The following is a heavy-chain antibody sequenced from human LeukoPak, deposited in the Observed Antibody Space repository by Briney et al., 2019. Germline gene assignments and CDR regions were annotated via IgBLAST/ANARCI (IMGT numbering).Heavy chain of an antibody. Sequence: GGSLRLSCTASGFTFDDYYIAWIRQPPGKGLDWVAYISSSGTATYYAESVKGRFTISRDNAKNSRYLQMDSLKAEDTAMYYSARPARSGIYYPDAFENWGQGTMVTVSS. CDR3: ARPARSGIYYPDAFEN. J-gene: IGHJ3*02. CDR2: ISSSGTAT. V-gene: IGHV3-11*04. D-gene: IGHD3-10*01. CDR1: GFTFDDYY.